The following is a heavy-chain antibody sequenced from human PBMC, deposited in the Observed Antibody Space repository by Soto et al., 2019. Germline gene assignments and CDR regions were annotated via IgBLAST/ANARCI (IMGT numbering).Heavy chain of an antibody. V-gene: IGHV2-5*02. CDR1: GFSLSTSGVG. Sequence: SGPTLVNPTQTLTLTCTFSGFSLSTSGVGVGWIRQPPGKALEWLALIYWDDDKRYSPSLKSRLTITKDTSKNQVVLTMTNMDPVDTATYYCAHSRQYDFWSGWRTGPGFDYWGQGTLVTVSS. D-gene: IGHD3-3*01. CDR2: IYWDDDK. CDR3: AHSRQYDFWSGWRTGPGFDY. J-gene: IGHJ4*02.